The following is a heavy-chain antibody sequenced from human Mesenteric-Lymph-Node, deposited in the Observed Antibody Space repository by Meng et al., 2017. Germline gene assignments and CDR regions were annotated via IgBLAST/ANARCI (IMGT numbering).Heavy chain of an antibody. CDR3: ARDVNVSRRLTSAFDY. CDR2: INPNSGGT. D-gene: IGHD1-1*01. V-gene: IGHV1-2*06. J-gene: IGHJ4*02. CDR1: GSTFTGYY. Sequence: VERVQSGAEGRMPGAAVQVSCKAAGSTFTGYYIHWVRQAPGQGLEWMGRINPNSGGTNYAQKFQGSVTMTRDTSISTAYMELSRLRSDDTAMYYCARDVNVSRRLTSAFDYWGQGTLVTVSS.